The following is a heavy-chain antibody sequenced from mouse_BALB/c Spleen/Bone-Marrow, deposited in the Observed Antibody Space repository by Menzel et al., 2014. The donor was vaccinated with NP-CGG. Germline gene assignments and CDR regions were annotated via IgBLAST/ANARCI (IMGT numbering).Heavy chain of an antibody. CDR3: AKNYYYGYVAY. CDR2: INPASSTI. CDR1: GFDFSRYW. V-gene: IGHV4-1*02. D-gene: IGHD1-2*01. Sequence: EVQLKQSGGGLVQPGGSLKLSCAASGFDFSRYWMTWVRQAPGKGLEWIGEINPASSTINYTPSLKDKFIISRDNAKNTLYLQMSKVRSEDTALYFCAKNYYYGYVAYWGQGTLVTVSA. J-gene: IGHJ3*01.